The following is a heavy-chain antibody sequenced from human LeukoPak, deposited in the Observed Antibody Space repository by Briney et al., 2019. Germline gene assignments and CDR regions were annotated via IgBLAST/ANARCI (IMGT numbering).Heavy chain of an antibody. CDR1: GDSITRDF. CDR2: VSHSGAP. J-gene: IGHJ2*01. D-gene: IGHD3-10*01. CDR3: ARVSGSFPPHWYFDL. V-gene: IGHV4-59*01. Sequence: SETLSLTCTVSGDSITRDFWAWIRQPPGKGLEWIGYVSHSGAPNSNPSLKSRVTLSLDTSKNEFSLTLRPVTATDTAVYYCARVSGSFPPHWYFDLWGRGTLVTVSS.